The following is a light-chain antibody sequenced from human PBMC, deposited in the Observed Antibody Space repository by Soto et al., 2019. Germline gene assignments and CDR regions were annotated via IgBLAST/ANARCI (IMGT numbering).Light chain of an antibody. Sequence: QSVLTQPPSASGTPGQRVTISCSGRSSNIGSNYVYWYQQLPGTAPKLLIYRNNQRPSGVPDRFSGSKSGTSASLAISGLRSEDEADYYWAAWDDSLSGHVVFGGGTQRTVL. V-gene: IGLV1-47*01. CDR3: AAWDDSLSGHVV. J-gene: IGLJ2*01. CDR1: SSNIGSNY. CDR2: RNN.